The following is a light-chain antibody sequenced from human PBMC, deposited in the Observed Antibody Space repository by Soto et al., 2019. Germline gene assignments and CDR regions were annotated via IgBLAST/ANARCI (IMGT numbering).Light chain of an antibody. V-gene: IGKV3-20*01. J-gene: IGKJ5*01. Sequence: EIVLTQSPGSLSLSPGERATLSCRTSQSVSSSFLAWYQHKPGQAPRLLISGASSRATGIPDRFSGSGSGTDLTLTISSLEPEDFALYYCQHYVERSPITFGQGTRLDIK. CDR3: QHYVERSPIT. CDR2: GAS. CDR1: QSVSSSF.